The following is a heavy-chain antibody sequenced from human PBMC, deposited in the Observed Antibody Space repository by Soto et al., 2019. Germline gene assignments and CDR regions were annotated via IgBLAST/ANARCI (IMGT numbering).Heavy chain of an antibody. V-gene: IGHV4-61*01. D-gene: IGHD2-15*01. Sequence: QEQLQESGPGLVKPSETLSLTCTVSGGSVSSGSYYWSWIRQPPGKGLEWIGYIYYSGSTNYNPSRKSRVTISVDTSKNQFSLKLSSVTAADAAVYYCARGSGPNDAFDIWGQGTMVTVSS. CDR2: IYYSGST. J-gene: IGHJ3*02. CDR1: GGSVSSGSYY. CDR3: ARGSGPNDAFDI.